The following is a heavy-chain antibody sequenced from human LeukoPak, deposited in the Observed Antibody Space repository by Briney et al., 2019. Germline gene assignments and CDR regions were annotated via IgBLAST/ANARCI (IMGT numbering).Heavy chain of an antibody. V-gene: IGHV3-7*01. D-gene: IGHD1-26*01. CDR3: ATERYSGSYPYMDV. CDR1: GFSFSTYW. Sequence: GGSLRLSCAASGFSFSTYWMSWVRQTPQKGLEFVANINQDASVRNYMDSLKGRCTISRDNAKKSVYLEINSLRADDTAVYYCATERYSGSYPYMDVWGKGTTVTVSS. CDR2: INQDASVR. J-gene: IGHJ6*03.